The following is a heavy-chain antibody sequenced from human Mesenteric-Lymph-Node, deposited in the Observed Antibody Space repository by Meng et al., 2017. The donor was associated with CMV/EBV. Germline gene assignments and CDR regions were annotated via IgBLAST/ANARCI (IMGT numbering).Heavy chain of an antibody. CDR3: ARDRDYYDSSGYSRLHDYYGMDV. CDR2: SSAYNGNT. V-gene: IGHV1-18*01. CDR1: AYTLSKCD. D-gene: IGHD3-22*01. Sequence: ASVKVSCKAPAYTLSKCDIKWVRQATGQGLEWMGWSSAYNGNTNYAQNLQGRVTMTTDTSTAYMELRSLRSDDTAVYYCARDRDYYDSSGYSRLHDYYGMDVWGQGTTVTVSS. J-gene: IGHJ6*02.